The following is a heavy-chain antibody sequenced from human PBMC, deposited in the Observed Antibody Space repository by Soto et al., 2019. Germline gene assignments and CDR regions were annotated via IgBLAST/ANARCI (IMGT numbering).Heavy chain of an antibody. Sequence: EASVTVSCKASGYTFATYGITWVRQAPGRGLEWVGWISAFNGNTNHAQEFQGRITMTTDTSTSTAYMELRSLRSDDTAVYYCVTSDSIVAAGTFDYWGQGTLVTVSS. CDR1: GYTFATYG. V-gene: IGHV1-18*01. D-gene: IGHD1-26*01. CDR3: VTSDSIVAAGTFDY. J-gene: IGHJ4*02. CDR2: ISAFNGNT.